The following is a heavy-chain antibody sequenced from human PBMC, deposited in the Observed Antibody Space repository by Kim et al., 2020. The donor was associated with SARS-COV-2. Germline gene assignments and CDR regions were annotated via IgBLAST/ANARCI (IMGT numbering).Heavy chain of an antibody. CDR2: IYYGGST. J-gene: IGHJ6*02. CDR1: GGSISSGGYY. Sequence: SETLSLTCTVSGGSISSGGYYWSWIRQHPGKGLEWIGYIYYGGSTYYNPSLKSRVTISVDTSKNQFSLKLSSVTAADTAVYYCATEYYYGSGSYYKDYYYVMDVWGQGTTVTVSS. CDR3: ATEYYYGSGSYYKDYYYVMDV. D-gene: IGHD3-10*01. V-gene: IGHV4-31*03.